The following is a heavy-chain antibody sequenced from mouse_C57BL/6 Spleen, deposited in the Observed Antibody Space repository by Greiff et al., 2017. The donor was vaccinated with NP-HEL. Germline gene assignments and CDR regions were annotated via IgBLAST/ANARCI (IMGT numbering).Heavy chain of an antibody. V-gene: IGHV1-53*01. CDR2: INPSNGGT. Sequence: QVQLQQPGTELVKPGASVKLSCKASGYTFTSYWMHWVKQRPGQGLEWIGNINPSNGGTNYNEKFKSKATLTVDKSSSTAYMQLSSLPSEDSAVYDCARGGWDGYFDVWGTGTTVTVSS. J-gene: IGHJ1*03. D-gene: IGHD4-1*01. CDR3: ARGGWDGYFDV. CDR1: GYTFTSYW.